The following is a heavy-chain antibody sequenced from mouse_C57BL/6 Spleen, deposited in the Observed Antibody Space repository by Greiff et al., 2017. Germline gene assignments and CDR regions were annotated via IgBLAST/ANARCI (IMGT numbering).Heavy chain of an antibody. CDR1: GYTFTEYT. V-gene: IGHV1-62-2*01. D-gene: IGHD1-1*01. Sequence: QVQLQQSGAELVKPGASVKLSCKASGYTFTEYTIHWVKQRSGQGLEWIGWFYPGSGSIKYNEKFKDKATLPADKSSSTVYMELSRLTSDDSAVYFYARHEYEDYYGSSPYFDYWGQGTTLTVSA. J-gene: IGHJ2*01. CDR3: ARHEYEDYYGSSPYFDY. CDR2: FYPGSGSI.